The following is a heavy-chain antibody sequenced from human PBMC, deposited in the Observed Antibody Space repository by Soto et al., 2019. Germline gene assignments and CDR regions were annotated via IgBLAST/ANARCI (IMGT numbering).Heavy chain of an antibody. D-gene: IGHD4-4*01. J-gene: IGHJ6*02. CDR2: IYYSGST. V-gene: IGHV4-39*01. Sequence: SETLSLTCTVSGGSISSSGYYWGWIRQPPGKGLEWFGSIYYSGSTYYNPSLKSRVTISVDTSKNQFSLKLSSVTAADTAVYYCARLRSNYLLGYHYYGMDVWGQGTTVTVSS. CDR1: GGSISSSGYY. CDR3: ARLRSNYLLGYHYYGMDV.